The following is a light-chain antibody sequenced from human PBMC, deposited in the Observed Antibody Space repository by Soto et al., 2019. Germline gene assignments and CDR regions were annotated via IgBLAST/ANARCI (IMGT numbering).Light chain of an antibody. CDR2: DAS. CDR3: QQYNSYSWT. V-gene: IGKV1-5*01. Sequence: IQIIQSPSTLSASVGDRVTITCRSSQSISSWLAWYQQKPGKAPKLLSYDASSLESGVPSRFSGSGSGREFPLTTSSMQPDDFAKYSCQQYNSYSWTLGQGSKVDIK. J-gene: IGKJ1*01. CDR1: QSISSW.